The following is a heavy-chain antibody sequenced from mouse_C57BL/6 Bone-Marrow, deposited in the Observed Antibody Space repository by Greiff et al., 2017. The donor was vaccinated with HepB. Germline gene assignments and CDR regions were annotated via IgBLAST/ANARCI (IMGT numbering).Heavy chain of an antibody. CDR3: AREGHWYFDV. Sequence: QVQLQQPGAELVKPGASVKLSCKASGYTFTSYWMQWVKQRPGQGLEWIGEIDPSDSYTNYNQKFKGKATLTADKSSSTAYMQFSSLTSEDSAIYYCAREGHWYFDVWGTGTTVTVSS. J-gene: IGHJ1*03. CDR1: GYTFTSYW. CDR2: IDPSDSYT. D-gene: IGHD3-3*01. V-gene: IGHV1-50*01.